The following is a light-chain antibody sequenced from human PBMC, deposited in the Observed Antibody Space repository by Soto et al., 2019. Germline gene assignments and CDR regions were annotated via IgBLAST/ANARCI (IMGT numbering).Light chain of an antibody. CDR2: KAS. J-gene: IGKJ1*01. CDR3: KHYNSYSEA. Sequence: DIQMTQSPSTLSGSVGDRVTITCRASQAISSWLTWYQQKPGKATKLLFYKASTLKSGVPSRFSGSGFGTKFAITISSLQPDDFATYYCKHYNSYSEAFGQGTK. CDR1: QAISSW. V-gene: IGKV1-5*03.